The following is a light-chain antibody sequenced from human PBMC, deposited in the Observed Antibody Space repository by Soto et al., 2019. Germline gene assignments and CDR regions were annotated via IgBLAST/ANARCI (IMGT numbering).Light chain of an antibody. J-gene: IGLJ2*01. Sequence: QSALTQPASVSGSPGQSITISCTGTSSDVGGYNYVSWYQQHPGKAPKLMIYDVSNRPSGVSNRFSGSKSGNTASLTISGLQAEDEGDYYCSSYTSSGTPVFGGGTKLTVL. CDR1: SSDVGGYNY. CDR3: SSYTSSGTPV. CDR2: DVS. V-gene: IGLV2-14*01.